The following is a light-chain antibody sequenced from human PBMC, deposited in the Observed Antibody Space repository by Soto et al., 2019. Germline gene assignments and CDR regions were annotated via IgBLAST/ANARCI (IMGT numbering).Light chain of an antibody. Sequence: QSVLTQPPSASGSPGQSITIPCTGTSSDVGGFNYVSWHQQHPGKAPKVIIYEVTKRPSGVPDRFSGSKSANTASLTVSGLQAEDEAEYFCSAYGGSDTLVVFGNGTKGTVL. V-gene: IGLV2-8*01. CDR1: SSDVGGFNY. CDR3: SAYGGSDTLVV. J-gene: IGLJ1*01. CDR2: EVT.